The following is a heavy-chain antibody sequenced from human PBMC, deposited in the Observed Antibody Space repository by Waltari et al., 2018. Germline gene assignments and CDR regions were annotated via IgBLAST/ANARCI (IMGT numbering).Heavy chain of an antibody. CDR3: ARGGGIAADY. Sequence: QVQLVQSGAEVKKPGASVKVSCKASGYTFTSSAMHWVRQAPGQRLEWMGWINAGNGNTKYSQKCQGRVTITRDTSASTAYMELSSLRSEDTAVYYCARGGGIAADYWGQGTLVTVSS. V-gene: IGHV1-3*01. D-gene: IGHD6-13*01. CDR2: INAGNGNT. J-gene: IGHJ4*02. CDR1: GYTFTSSA.